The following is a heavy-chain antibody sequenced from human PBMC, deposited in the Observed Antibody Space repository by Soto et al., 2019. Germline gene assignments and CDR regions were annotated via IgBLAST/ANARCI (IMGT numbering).Heavy chain of an antibody. D-gene: IGHD4-17*01. Sequence: TSETLSLTCTVSGGSISNYYWSWIRHPPGKKLEWIGNIHYSGSTNYNPSLKSRVTISGDTSKNQFSLKLYSVTTADTAMYYCARLPWADYGGIFDPWGQGTLVT. J-gene: IGHJ5*02. V-gene: IGHV4-59*01. CDR2: IHYSGST. CDR3: ARLPWADYGGIFDP. CDR1: GGSISNYY.